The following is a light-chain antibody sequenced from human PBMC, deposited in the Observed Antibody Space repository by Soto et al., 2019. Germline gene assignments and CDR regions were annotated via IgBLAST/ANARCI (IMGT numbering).Light chain of an antibody. V-gene: IGKV3-11*01. J-gene: IGKJ4*01. CDR3: QQYGSSPLT. Sequence: EIVLTQSPATLSLSPGERATLSCRASQSVSSYLAWYQQKPGQAPRLLIYDASNRVTGIPARFSGSGSGTDFTLTISSLEPEDFAVYYCQQYGSSPLTFGGGTKVEIK. CDR1: QSVSSY. CDR2: DAS.